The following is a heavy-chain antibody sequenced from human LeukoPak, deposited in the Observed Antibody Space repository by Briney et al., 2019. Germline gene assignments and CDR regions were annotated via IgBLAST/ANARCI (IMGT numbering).Heavy chain of an antibody. V-gene: IGHV1-46*01. CDR2: INPSGGST. Sequence: ASVKVSCKASGYTFTSYYMHWVRQAPGQGLEWMGIINPSGGSTSYAQKFQGRVTITADESTSTAYMELSSLRSEDTAVYYCASLRDKAVAERPYYFDYWGQGTLVTVSS. J-gene: IGHJ4*02. CDR3: ASLRDKAVAERPYYFDY. CDR1: GYTFTSYY. D-gene: IGHD6-19*01.